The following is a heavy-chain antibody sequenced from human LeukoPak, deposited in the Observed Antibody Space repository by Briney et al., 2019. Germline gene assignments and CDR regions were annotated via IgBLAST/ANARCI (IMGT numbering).Heavy chain of an antibody. CDR2: IYYSGST. Sequence: SETLSLTCTVSGGSISSSSYYWGWIRQPPGKGLEWIGSIYYSGSTYYNPSLKSRVTISVDTSKNQFSLKLSSVTAADTAVYYCARAIGYCSSTSCYTPYNWFDPWGQGTLVTVSS. D-gene: IGHD2-2*02. CDR1: GGSISSSSYY. V-gene: IGHV4-39*01. CDR3: ARAIGYCSSTSCYTPYNWFDP. J-gene: IGHJ5*02.